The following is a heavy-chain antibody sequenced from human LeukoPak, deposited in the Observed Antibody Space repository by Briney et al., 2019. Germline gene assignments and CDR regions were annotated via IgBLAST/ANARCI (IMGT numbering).Heavy chain of an antibody. CDR1: GFTFDDYA. CDR2: ISYDGSNK. CDR3: AREQLAFDP. Sequence: PGGSLRLSCAASGFTFDDYAMHWVRQAPGKGLEWVAVISYDGSNKYYADSVKGRFTISRDNSKNTLYLQMNSLRAEDTAVYYCAREQLAFDPWGQGTLVTVSS. J-gene: IGHJ5*02. V-gene: IGHV3-30*04. D-gene: IGHD6-6*01.